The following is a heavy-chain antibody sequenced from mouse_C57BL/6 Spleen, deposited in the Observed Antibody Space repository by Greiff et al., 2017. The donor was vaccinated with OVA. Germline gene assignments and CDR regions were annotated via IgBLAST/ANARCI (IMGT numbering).Heavy chain of an antibody. Sequence: VQLQQPGAELVRPGTSVKLSCKASGYTFTSYWMHWVKQRPGQGLEWIGVIDPSDSYTNYNQKFKGKATLNVDTSSSTAYMQLSSLTSEDSAVYYCAHPYYYGSSYWYFDVWGTGTTVTVSS. CDR2: IDPSDSYT. CDR1: GYTFTSYW. CDR3: AHPYYYGSSYWYFDV. D-gene: IGHD1-1*01. V-gene: IGHV1-59*01. J-gene: IGHJ1*03.